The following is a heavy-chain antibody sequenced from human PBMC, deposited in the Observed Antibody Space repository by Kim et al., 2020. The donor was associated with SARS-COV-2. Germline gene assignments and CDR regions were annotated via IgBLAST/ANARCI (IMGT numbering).Heavy chain of an antibody. Sequence: SETLSLTCAVYGGSFSGYYWSWIRQPPGKGLEWIGEINHSGSTNYNPSLKSRVTISVDTSKNQFSLKLSSVTAADTAVYYCARGRGGSYSRAETFLPQRGPREFPHFDYWGQGTLVTVSS. V-gene: IGHV4-34*01. J-gene: IGHJ4*02. CDR3: ARGRGGSYSRAETFLPQRGPREFPHFDY. CDR2: INHSGST. D-gene: IGHD1-26*01. CDR1: GGSFSGYY.